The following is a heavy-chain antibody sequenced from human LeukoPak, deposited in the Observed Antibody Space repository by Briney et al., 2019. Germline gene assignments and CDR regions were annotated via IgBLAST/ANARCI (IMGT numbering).Heavy chain of an antibody. V-gene: IGHV4-34*01. Sequence: SETLSLICAVYGGSFSGYYWSWIRQPPGKGLEWIGEINHSGSTNYNPSLKSRVTISVDTSKNQFSLRLSSVTAADTAVYYCARGPCSSTSCYSAYWGQGTLVTVSS. CDR2: INHSGST. D-gene: IGHD2-2*01. CDR1: GGSFSGYY. CDR3: ARGPCSSTSCYSAY. J-gene: IGHJ4*02.